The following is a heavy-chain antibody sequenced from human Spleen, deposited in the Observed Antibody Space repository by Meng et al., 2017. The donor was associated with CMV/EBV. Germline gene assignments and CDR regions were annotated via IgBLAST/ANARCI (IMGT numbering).Heavy chain of an antibody. D-gene: IGHD1-26*01. CDR3: AKGRWEQDLDY. CDR1: GFTVSSNE. Sequence: GESLKISCAASGFTVSSNEMSWIRQAPGKGLEWVSSISSSSSYIYYADSVKGRFTISRDNAKNSLYLQMNSLRAEDTAVYYCAKGRWEQDLDYWGQGTLVTVSS. J-gene: IGHJ4*02. CDR2: ISSSSSYI. V-gene: IGHV3-21*04.